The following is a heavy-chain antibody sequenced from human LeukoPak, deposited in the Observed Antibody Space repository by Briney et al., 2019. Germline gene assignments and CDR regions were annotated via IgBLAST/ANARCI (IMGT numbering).Heavy chain of an antibody. CDR2: ISTDGRTK. D-gene: IGHD3-16*01. Sequence: GGSLRLFCLASGFSFSTYDIHWVRQAPGKGLEWVAVISTDGRTKFYTDSVKGRFTISRDNSMDTLYLQMNSLRPEDTAVYYCARDMLLGRPDYMDVWGKGTTATVSS. J-gene: IGHJ6*03. CDR1: GFSFSTYD. V-gene: IGHV3-30*04. CDR3: ARDMLLGRPDYMDV.